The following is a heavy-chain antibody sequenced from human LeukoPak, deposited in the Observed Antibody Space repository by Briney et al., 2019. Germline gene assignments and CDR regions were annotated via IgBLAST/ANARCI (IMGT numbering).Heavy chain of an antibody. CDR2: ISAYNGNP. V-gene: IGHV1-18*01. J-gene: IGHJ5*02. CDR3: AGGGVVPPAVVNWFGP. D-gene: IGHD2-2*01. Sequence: ASVKLSCKASGYTFTNYAISWVRQAPGPGLEWMECISAYNGNPNDAQKLHGRVTMTTEPSTTTAYLSLRSLRSDEPAVYYCAGGGVVPPAVVNWFGPWGQGTLVTVSS. CDR1: GYTFTNYA.